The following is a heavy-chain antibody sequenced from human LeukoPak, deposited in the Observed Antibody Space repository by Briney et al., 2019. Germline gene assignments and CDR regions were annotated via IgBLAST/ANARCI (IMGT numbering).Heavy chain of an antibody. CDR3: ARGVSNRWADF. J-gene: IGHJ4*02. V-gene: IGHV1-18*01. CDR2: ITAYNGNT. Sequence: ASVKVSCKTSVYSFTTYGTNWVRQAPGQGLEWMGWITAYNGNTNYAHKFRGRFTMTTDTYTRTVYMELRGLKSNDTAVYYCARGVSNRWADFWGQGTLVTVSS. D-gene: IGHD2/OR15-2a*01. CDR1: VYSFTTYG.